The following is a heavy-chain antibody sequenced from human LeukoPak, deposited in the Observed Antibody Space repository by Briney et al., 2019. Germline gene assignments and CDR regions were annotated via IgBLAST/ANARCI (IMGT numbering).Heavy chain of an antibody. V-gene: IGHV1-69*13. Sequence: SVKVSCKASGGTFSSYAISWVRQAPGQGLEWMGGIIPIFGTANYAQKFQGRVTITADESTSTAYMELSSLRSEDTAVYYCARDPQGDYYGSGGPYFDYWGQGTLVTVSS. CDR3: ARDPQGDYYGSGGPYFDY. D-gene: IGHD3-10*01. CDR2: IIPIFGTA. J-gene: IGHJ4*02. CDR1: GGTFSSYA.